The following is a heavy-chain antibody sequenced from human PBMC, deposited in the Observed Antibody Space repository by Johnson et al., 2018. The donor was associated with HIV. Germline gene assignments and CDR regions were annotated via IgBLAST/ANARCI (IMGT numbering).Heavy chain of an antibody. V-gene: IGHV3-30-3*01. Sequence: QVQLVESGGGVVQPGRSLRLSCAASGFTFSSYAMHWVRQAPGKGLEWVAVISYDGSNKYYADSVKGRFTISRDNSKNTLYLQINSLRAEETAVYYCASFPTGRFTIFGVTQGAFDIWGQGTMVTVSS. J-gene: IGHJ3*02. CDR3: ASFPTGRFTIFGVTQGAFDI. CDR2: ISYDGSNK. D-gene: IGHD3-3*01. CDR1: GFTFSSYA.